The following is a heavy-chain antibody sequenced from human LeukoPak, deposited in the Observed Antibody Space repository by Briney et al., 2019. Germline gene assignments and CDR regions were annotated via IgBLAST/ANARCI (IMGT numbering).Heavy chain of an antibody. D-gene: IGHD3-3*01. Sequence: PGGSLRLSCAASGFTFDDYGMSCVRQAPGKGLEWGSGINWNGGSTGYADYVTARFTISRDNANISLYLQMHSLSAEDTALYYCARGVYHSTIFGLGVYYYYYMDVWGKGTTVTVSS. CDR3: ARGVYHSTIFGLGVYYYYYMDV. CDR1: GFTFDDYG. CDR2: INWNGGST. V-gene: IGHV3-20*04. J-gene: IGHJ6*03.